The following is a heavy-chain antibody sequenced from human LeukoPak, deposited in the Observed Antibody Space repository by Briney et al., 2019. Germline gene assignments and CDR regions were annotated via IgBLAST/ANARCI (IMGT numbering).Heavy chain of an antibody. J-gene: IGHJ4*02. CDR3: ARDQEGLDY. CDR2: IYPRDGST. CDR1: GYTFTSNY. Sequence: ASVKVSCKASGYTFTSNYIHWVRQAPGQGLEWMGMIYPRDGSTSYAQKFQGRVTVTRDTSTSTVHMELSGLRSEDTAVCYCARDQEGLDYWGQGTLVTVSS. V-gene: IGHV1-46*01.